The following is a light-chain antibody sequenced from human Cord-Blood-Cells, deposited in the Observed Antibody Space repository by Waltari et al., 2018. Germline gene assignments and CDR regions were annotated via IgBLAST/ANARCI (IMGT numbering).Light chain of an antibody. Sequence: EIVLTQSPGTLSLSPGERATLSCRANQSVSSSYLAWYQQKPGQAPRLLIYGAFSRATGIPDRCSGSGSGTDFTLTISRLEPEDFAVYYCQQYGSSRTFGQGTKVEIK. CDR1: QSVSSSY. V-gene: IGKV3-20*01. CDR3: QQYGSSRT. J-gene: IGKJ1*01. CDR2: GAF.